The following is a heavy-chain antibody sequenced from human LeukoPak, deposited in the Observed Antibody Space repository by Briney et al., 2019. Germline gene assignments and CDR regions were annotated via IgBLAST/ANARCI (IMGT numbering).Heavy chain of an antibody. V-gene: IGHV1-69*05. D-gene: IGHD4-17*01. Sequence: ASVKVSCKTSGGTFNNSAISWVRQAPGQGLECLGGIMPLFGTTGYAQKFQGRDTITKDESTRTVYLELTSLTSDDTAVYYCARDVHGDYGSGWFDPWGQGTLVSVSS. CDR2: IMPLFGTT. CDR3: ARDVHGDYGSGWFDP. J-gene: IGHJ5*02. CDR1: GGTFNNSA.